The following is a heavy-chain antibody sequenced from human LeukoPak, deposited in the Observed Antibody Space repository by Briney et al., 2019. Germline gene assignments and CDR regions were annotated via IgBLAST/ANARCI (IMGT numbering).Heavy chain of an antibody. CDR2: FGISGTI. J-gene: IGHJ4*02. CDR3: AGYGVYPY. CDR1: GFTVNTYD. D-gene: IGHD4-17*01. Sequence: GGSLRLSCAASGFTVNTYDMHWVRQAPGEGPEWIAYFGISGTIYYADSARGRFTISRDNAKNSLFLQMNSLRVDDTAIYYCAGYGVYPYWGQGTPVTVSS. V-gene: IGHV3-48*01.